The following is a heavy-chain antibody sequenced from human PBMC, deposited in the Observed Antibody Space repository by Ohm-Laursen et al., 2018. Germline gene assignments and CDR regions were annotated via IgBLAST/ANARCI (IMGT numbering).Heavy chain of an antibody. CDR2: VSGSGYTK. D-gene: IGHD4/OR15-4a*01. J-gene: IGHJ4*02. Sequence: SLRLSCTASGFTFSSYWMNWVRQAPGKGLEWVSHVSGSGYTKYYGDSVKGRFTISRDNAENSLYLQMNSLRADDTAVYYCAREQFDYNVPLPRGGMDVWGQGTLVTVSS. CDR3: AREQFDYNVPLPRGGMDV. V-gene: IGHV3-48*01. CDR1: GFTFSSYW.